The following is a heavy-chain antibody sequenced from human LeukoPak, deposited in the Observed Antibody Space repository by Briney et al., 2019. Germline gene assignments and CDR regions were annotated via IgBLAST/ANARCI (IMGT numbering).Heavy chain of an antibody. J-gene: IGHJ4*02. CDR1: GGSFSGYY. V-gene: IGHV4-34*01. CDR2: INHSGST. Sequence: SETLSLTCAASGGSFSGYYWGWIRQPPGKGLEWIGEINHSGSTNYNPSLKSRVTISVDTSKNQFSLKLSSVTAADTAVYYCAAPADDYWGQGTLVTVSS. CDR3: AAPADDY.